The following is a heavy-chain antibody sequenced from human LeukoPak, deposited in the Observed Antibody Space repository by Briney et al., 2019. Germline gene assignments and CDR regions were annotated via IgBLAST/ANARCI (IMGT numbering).Heavy chain of an antibody. D-gene: IGHD3-10*01. CDR2: IYYSGST. J-gene: IGHJ4*02. V-gene: IGHV4-39*07. CDR3: ARDVWFGAGRTFDY. CDR1: GGSISSSSNN. Sequence: SETLSLTCTVSGGSISSSSNNWGWIRQPPGKGLEWIGSIYYSGSTFYSPSLKSRVTISLDTSRNQFSLKLNSVTAADTAVYYCARDVWFGAGRTFDYWGQGTLVTVSS.